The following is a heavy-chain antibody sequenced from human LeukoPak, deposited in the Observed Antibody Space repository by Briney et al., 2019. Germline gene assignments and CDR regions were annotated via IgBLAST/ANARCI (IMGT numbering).Heavy chain of an antibody. CDR2: ITGSGGNT. Sequence: GGSLRLSCAASGFILSSYSMSWVRQAPGKGLEWVSVITGSGGNTYYADSVKGRFTISKDNSKNTVYLQMSSLRVDDTAVYYCAKAASSSWPSYYYGMDVWGQGTTVTVSS. D-gene: IGHD6-13*01. CDR3: AKAASSSWPSYYYGMDV. J-gene: IGHJ6*02. V-gene: IGHV3-23*01. CDR1: GFILSSYS.